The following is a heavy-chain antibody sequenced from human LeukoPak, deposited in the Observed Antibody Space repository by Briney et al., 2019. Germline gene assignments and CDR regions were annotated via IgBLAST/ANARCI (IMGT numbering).Heavy chain of an antibody. CDR2: ISGSGGNT. Sequence: GGSLRLSCAASGFTFSNYAMSWVRQAPGKGLEWVSTISGSGGNTYYADSVKGRFTFSRDNSKNTLYLQMNSLRAEDTAVYYCAKEDTGGYFDYWGQGTLVTVSS. J-gene: IGHJ4*02. V-gene: IGHV3-23*01. CDR1: GFTFSNYA. CDR3: AKEDTGGYFDY. D-gene: IGHD1-14*01.